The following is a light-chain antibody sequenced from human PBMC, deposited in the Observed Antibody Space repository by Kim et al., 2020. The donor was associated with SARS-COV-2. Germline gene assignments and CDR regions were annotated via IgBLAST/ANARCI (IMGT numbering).Light chain of an antibody. V-gene: IGLV3-21*04. Sequence: SYELTQPPSVSVAPGETATITCGGHNIVSKSVHWYQQRPGQAPTLVIYYDKDRPSGIPERFSGSNSGNTATLTINRVEAGDEADYYCQVWDDTNDHVIFGEGTKLTVL. CDR1: NIVSKS. J-gene: IGLJ2*01. CDR2: YDK. CDR3: QVWDDTNDHVI.